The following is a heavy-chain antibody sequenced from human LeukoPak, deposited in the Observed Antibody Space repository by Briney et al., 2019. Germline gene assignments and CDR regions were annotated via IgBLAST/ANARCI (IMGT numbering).Heavy chain of an antibody. CDR3: AKDISLGSYYYGSGSSDAFDI. V-gene: IGHV3-43*02. Sequence: PGGSLRLSCAASGFTFDDYAMHWVRQAPGKGLEWVSLISGDGGSTYYADSVKGRFTISRDNSKNSLYLQMNSLRTEDTALYYCAKDISLGSYYYGSGSSDAFDIWGQGTMVTVSS. CDR1: GFTFDDYA. D-gene: IGHD3-10*01. CDR2: ISGDGGST. J-gene: IGHJ3*02.